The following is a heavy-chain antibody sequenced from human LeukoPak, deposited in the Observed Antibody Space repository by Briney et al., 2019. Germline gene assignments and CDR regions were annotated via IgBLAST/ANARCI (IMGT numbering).Heavy chain of an antibody. Sequence: PGGSLRLSCAASGFTFSSYSMNWVRQAPGKGLEWVSSISSSSSYIYYADSVKGPFTISRDNAKSSLYLQMNSLRAEDTAVYYCARIYDSSGFDYWGQGTLVTVSS. J-gene: IGHJ4*02. CDR2: ISSSSSYI. CDR3: ARIYDSSGFDY. V-gene: IGHV3-21*01. D-gene: IGHD3-22*01. CDR1: GFTFSSYS.